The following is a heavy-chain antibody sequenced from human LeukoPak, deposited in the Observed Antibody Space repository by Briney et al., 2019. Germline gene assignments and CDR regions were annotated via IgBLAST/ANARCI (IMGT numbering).Heavy chain of an antibody. J-gene: IGHJ4*02. CDR3: AGTNTMVRGPLHY. D-gene: IGHD3-10*01. V-gene: IGHV1-2*02. CDR2: INPNSGGT. Sequence: ASVNVSCKASGYTFTDYYMHWVRQAPGQGLEWMGWINPNSGGTNYAQKFQGRVTMTRDTSISTAYMELSRLRSDDTAVYYCAGTNTMVRGPLHYWGQGTLVTVSS. CDR1: GYTFTDYY.